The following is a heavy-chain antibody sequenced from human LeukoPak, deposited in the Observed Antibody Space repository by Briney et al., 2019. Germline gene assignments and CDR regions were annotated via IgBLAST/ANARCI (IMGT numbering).Heavy chain of an antibody. CDR3: ARDGPSKWFGEFYDAFDI. J-gene: IGHJ3*02. CDR2: IIPIFGTA. Sequence: ASVKVSCKASGGTFSTYAISWVRQAPGQGLEWMGGIIPIFGTANYAQKFQGRVTITADVSTSTAYLQLSSLRSEDTAVYYCARDGPSKWFGEFYDAFDIWGQGTMVTVSS. CDR1: GGTFSTYA. V-gene: IGHV1-69*01. D-gene: IGHD3-10*01.